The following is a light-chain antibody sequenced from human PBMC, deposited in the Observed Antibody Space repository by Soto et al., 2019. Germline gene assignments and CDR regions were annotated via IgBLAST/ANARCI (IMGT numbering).Light chain of an antibody. J-gene: IGLJ2*01. CDR2: EVI. V-gene: IGLV2-14*01. CDR3: SSYSSGSTLLL. CDR1: SSDIGRHDY. Sequence: QSALTQPASVSGPPGQSITISCTGSSSDIGRHDYVSWYQHHPGKVPKVIIYEVIHRPSGVSNRFSGSKSGNTASLTISGLQAADEADYYCSSYSSGSTLLLFGGGTKLNVL.